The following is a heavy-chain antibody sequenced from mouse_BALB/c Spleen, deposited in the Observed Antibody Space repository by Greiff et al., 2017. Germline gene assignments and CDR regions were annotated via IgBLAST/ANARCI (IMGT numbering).Heavy chain of an antibody. CDR1: GFTFSDYY. CDR2: ISDGGSYT. CDR3: AGGGGGRPFAY. Sequence: EVQGVESGGGLVKPGGSLKLSCAASGFTFSDYYMYWVRQTPEKRLEWVATISDGGSYTYYPDSVKGRFTISRDNAKNNLYLQMSSLKSEDTAMFYWAGGGGGRPFAYWGQGTLVTVSA. V-gene: IGHV5-4*02. D-gene: IGHD3-3*01. J-gene: IGHJ3*01.